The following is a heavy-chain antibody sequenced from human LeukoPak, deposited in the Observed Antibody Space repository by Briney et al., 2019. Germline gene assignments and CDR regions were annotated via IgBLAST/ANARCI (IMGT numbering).Heavy chain of an antibody. CDR2: INPNSGGT. CDR1: GYTFTGYY. D-gene: IGHD2-15*01. Sequence: ASVTVSCKASGYTFTGYYMHWVRQAPGPALDWMGRINPNSGGTNYAQKFQGRVTMTRDTSISTVYMELSRLRSDDTAVYYCAIAGGGSDAFDIWGQGTMVTVSS. J-gene: IGHJ3*02. CDR3: AIAGGGSDAFDI. V-gene: IGHV1-2*06.